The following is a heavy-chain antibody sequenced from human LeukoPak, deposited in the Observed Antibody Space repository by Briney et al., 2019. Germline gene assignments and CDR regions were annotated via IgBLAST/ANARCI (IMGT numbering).Heavy chain of an antibody. CDR2: VYTSGST. CDR3: ARASARGYSYGYYYMDV. CDR1: GGSISSGSYY. J-gene: IGHJ6*03. V-gene: IGHV4-61*02. D-gene: IGHD5-18*01. Sequence: SQTLSLTCTVSGGSISSGSYYWSWIRQPAGKGLEYIGRVYTSGSTNYNPSLKSRVTISVDTSKNQFSLKLSSVTAADTAVYYCARASARGYSYGYYYMDVWGKGTTVTVSS.